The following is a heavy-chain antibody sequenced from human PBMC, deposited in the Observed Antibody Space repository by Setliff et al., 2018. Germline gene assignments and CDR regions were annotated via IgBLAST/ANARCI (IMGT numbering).Heavy chain of an antibody. CDR3: ARLSGYYFDY. Sequence: PSETLSLTCAVSGGAIDNRYYWGWIRQPPGKGLDWIGNINYSGSSYYNPSLKSRVTISVDTSKNQFSLKLSSVTAADTAVFYCARLSGYYFDYWGQGTLVTVSS. J-gene: IGHJ4*02. V-gene: IGHV4-39*01. CDR2: INYSGSS. D-gene: IGHD3-22*01. CDR1: GGAIDNRYY.